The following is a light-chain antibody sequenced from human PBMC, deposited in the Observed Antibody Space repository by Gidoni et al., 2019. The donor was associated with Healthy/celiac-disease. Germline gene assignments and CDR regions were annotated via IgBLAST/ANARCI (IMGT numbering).Light chain of an antibody. CDR2: DAS. Sequence: ELVLTQSPATLSLSPGERATLSCRASQSVRSYLAWYQQKPGQAPRLLIHDASNRATGIPARFSGSGSGTDFTLTISSLEPEDFAVYYCQQRTNWPPGYTFGQGTKLEI. V-gene: IGKV3-11*01. J-gene: IGKJ2*01. CDR3: QQRTNWPPGYT. CDR1: QSVRSY.